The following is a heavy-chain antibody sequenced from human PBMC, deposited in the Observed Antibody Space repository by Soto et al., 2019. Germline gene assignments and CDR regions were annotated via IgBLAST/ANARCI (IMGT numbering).Heavy chain of an antibody. Sequence: ASVNVSCKASGYTFTDDYIHWVRQAPGQGLEWMGWIYPNSGGTTYAQKFQGRVTLTRDTSISTAYMELSRLRSDDTAMYYCAKNRGSGAPYYYDMDVWGQGTTVTVSS. CDR2: IYPNSGGT. D-gene: IGHD3-10*01. V-gene: IGHV1-2*02. CDR1: GYTFTDDY. CDR3: AKNRGSGAPYYYDMDV. J-gene: IGHJ6*02.